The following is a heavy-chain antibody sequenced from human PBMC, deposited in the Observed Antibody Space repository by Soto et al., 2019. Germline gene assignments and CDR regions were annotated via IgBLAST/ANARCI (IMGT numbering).Heavy chain of an antibody. J-gene: IGHJ4*02. V-gene: IGHV3-48*02. CDR3: ARGNYYDSSGKAPFDY. CDR2: ISSSSSTI. Sequence: GGSLRLSCAASGFTFSSYSMNWVRQAPGKGLEWVSYISSSSSTIYYADSVKGRFTISRDNAKNSLYLQMNSLRDEDTAVYYCARGNYYDSSGKAPFDYWGPGTLVTVSS. CDR1: GFTFSSYS. D-gene: IGHD3-22*01.